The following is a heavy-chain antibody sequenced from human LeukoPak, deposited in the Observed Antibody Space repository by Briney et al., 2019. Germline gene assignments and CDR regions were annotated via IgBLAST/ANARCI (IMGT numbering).Heavy chain of an antibody. Sequence: GGSLRLSCAASGFTFSSYSMNWVRQAPGKGLEWVSSISSSSSYIYYADSVKGRFTISRDNAKNSLYLQMNSLRAGNTAVYYCARYTIPRGADYWGQGTLVTVSS. CDR2: ISSSSSYI. D-gene: IGHD3-3*01. CDR1: GFTFSSYS. J-gene: IGHJ4*02. V-gene: IGHV3-21*01. CDR3: ARYTIPRGADY.